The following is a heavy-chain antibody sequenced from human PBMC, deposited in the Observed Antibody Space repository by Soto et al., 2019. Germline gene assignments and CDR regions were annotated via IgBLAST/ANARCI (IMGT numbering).Heavy chain of an antibody. V-gene: IGHV1-46*01. J-gene: IGHJ6*02. Sequence: QVHLVQSGAEVRKPGASVKVSCKASGYTFTSFYMHWVRQAPGQGLEWMGIVNPSSGFTSLAQNFQGRATMTRDTSTSTVYMALSSLRSEDTAVYFCARGHCSSPTCPFYYYYGMDVWGQGTTVTVSS. CDR2: VNPSSGFT. CDR1: GYTFTSFY. CDR3: ARGHCSSPTCPFYYYYGMDV. D-gene: IGHD2-2*01.